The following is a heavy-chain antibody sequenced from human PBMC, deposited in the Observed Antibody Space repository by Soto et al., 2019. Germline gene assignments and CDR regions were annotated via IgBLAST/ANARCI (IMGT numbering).Heavy chain of an antibody. J-gene: IGHJ4*02. CDR2: INAGNGNT. CDR3: ARDLPYSSSEDY. Sequence: ASVKVSCKASEYTFTSYAMHWVRQAPGQRLEWMGWINAGNGNTKYSQKFQGRVTITSDTSASTAYMELSSLRSEDTAVYYCARDLPYSSSEDYWGQGTLVTVSS. CDR1: EYTFTSYA. D-gene: IGHD6-6*01. V-gene: IGHV1-3*01.